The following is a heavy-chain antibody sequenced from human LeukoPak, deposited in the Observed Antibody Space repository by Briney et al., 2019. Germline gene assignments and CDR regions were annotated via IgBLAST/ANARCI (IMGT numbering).Heavy chain of an antibody. Sequence: GGSLRLSCAASGFTFSSYAMHWVRQAPGKGLEWVAVISYDGSNKYYADSVKGRFTISRDNSKNTLYLQMNSLRAEDTAVYYCARETAVGGNFDYWGQGSLVTVSS. J-gene: IGHJ4*02. D-gene: IGHD1-26*01. CDR3: ARETAVGGNFDY. CDR1: GFTFSSYA. V-gene: IGHV3-30-3*01. CDR2: ISYDGSNK.